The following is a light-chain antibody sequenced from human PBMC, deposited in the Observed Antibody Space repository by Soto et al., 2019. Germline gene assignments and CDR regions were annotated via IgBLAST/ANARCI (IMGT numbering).Light chain of an antibody. CDR1: SGHISYA. CDR2: LNSDGSH. CDR3: QTWGTGIVV. Sequence: QPVLTQSPSASASLGASVKLTCTLSSGHISYAIAWHQQQHEQGPRYLMKLNSDGSHTKGDGIPDRFSGSSSGAARYLTISSLQAEDEADYYCQTWGTGIVVFGGGTKLTVL. V-gene: IGLV4-69*01. J-gene: IGLJ2*01.